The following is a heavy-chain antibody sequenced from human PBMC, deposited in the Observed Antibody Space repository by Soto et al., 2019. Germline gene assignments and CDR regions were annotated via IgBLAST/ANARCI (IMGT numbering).Heavy chain of an antibody. V-gene: IGHV4-31*03. Sequence: SETLSLTCTVSGGSISSGGYYWSWIRQHPRKGLEWIEYIFYSLCAFYNPSLKSRVTISVVTSKNQFFLKLSSVTAADTSVYYCAIGGYPYPAEYFQHWGQGTLVTVSS. CDR1: GGSISSGGYY. D-gene: IGHD3-16*02. CDR3: AIGGYPYPAEYFQH. CDR2: IFYSLCA. J-gene: IGHJ1*01.